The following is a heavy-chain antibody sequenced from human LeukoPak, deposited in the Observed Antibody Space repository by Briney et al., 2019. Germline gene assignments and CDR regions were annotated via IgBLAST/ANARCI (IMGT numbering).Heavy chain of an antibody. Sequence: SVKVSSKASGGTFSSYAISWMRQAPGQGLEWMGGIIPIFGTANYAQKFQGRVTITADESTSTAYMELSSLRSEDTAVYYCATGPNAGPYNWFDPWGQGTLVTVSS. CDR3: ATGPNAGPYNWFDP. CDR2: IIPIFGTA. V-gene: IGHV1-69*13. D-gene: IGHD1-1*01. J-gene: IGHJ5*02. CDR1: GGTFSSYA.